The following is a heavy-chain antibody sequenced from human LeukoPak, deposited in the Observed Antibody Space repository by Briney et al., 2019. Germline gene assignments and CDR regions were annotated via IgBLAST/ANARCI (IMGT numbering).Heavy chain of an antibody. CDR3: ARASRSGYSSFPYQHYMDV. J-gene: IGHJ6*03. CDR1: GYTFMSYG. CDR2: ISAYNGNT. D-gene: IGHD3-3*01. V-gene: IGHV1-18*01. Sequence: ASVKVSCKASGYTFMSYGISWVRQAPGQGLEWMGWISAYNGNTNYAQKLQGRVTMTTDTSTSTAYMELRSLRSDDTAVYYCARASRSGYSSFPYQHYMDVWGKGTTVTVS.